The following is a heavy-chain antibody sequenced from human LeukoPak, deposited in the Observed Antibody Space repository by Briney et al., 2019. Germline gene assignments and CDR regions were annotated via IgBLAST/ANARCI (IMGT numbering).Heavy chain of an antibody. D-gene: IGHD3-22*01. CDR1: GFTFSSYS. J-gene: IGHJ4*02. V-gene: IGHV3-21*01. Sequence: GGSLRLSCAASGFTFSSYSMNWVRQAPGKGLEWVSSISSSSSYIYYADSVKGRFTISRDNSKNTLYLQMNSLRAEDTAVYYCARGREYDGSGYYYGFFDYWGQGTLVTVSS. CDR2: ISSSSSYI. CDR3: ARGREYDGSGYYYGFFDY.